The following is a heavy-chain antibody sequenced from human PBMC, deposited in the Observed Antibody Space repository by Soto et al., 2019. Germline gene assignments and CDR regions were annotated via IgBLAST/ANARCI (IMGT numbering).Heavy chain of an antibody. V-gene: IGHV1-8*01. Sequence: ASVKVSCKASGYTFTSYDINWVRQATGQGLEWMGWMNPNSGNTGYAQKFQGRVTMTRNTSISTAYMELSSLRSEDTAVYYCARDQEVVRGVNQPHYYYYYGMDVWGQGTTVTVSS. CDR2: MNPNSGNT. J-gene: IGHJ6*02. CDR1: GYTFTSYD. CDR3: ARDQEVVRGVNQPHYYYYYGMDV. D-gene: IGHD3-10*01.